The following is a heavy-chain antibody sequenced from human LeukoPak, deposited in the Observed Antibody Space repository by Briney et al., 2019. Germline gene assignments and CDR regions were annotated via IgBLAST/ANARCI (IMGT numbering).Heavy chain of an antibody. Sequence: PGGSLRLSCAASGFTFNSYVMSWVRQAPGKGLEWVSSITGSGDGTFHADSVKGRFTISRDNSKNTLFLQMNSLRAEDTAVYYCAKKARAARGTPYGMDVWGQGTTVTVSS. V-gene: IGHV3-23*01. J-gene: IGHJ6*02. CDR3: AKKARAARGTPYGMDV. CDR1: GFTFNSYV. CDR2: ITGSGDGT. D-gene: IGHD6-6*01.